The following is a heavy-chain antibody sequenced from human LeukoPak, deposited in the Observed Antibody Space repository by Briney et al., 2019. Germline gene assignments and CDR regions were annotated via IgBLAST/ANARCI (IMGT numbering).Heavy chain of an antibody. CDR1: VYTFTSYV. Sequence: GASVTVSCKASVYTFTSYVINWVRQATGQGLEWMGCMNPNSGNTGYAQKFQGRVTMTRNTSISTAYMELSSLISEDTAVYYCARVAYNDAFDIWGQGTMVTVSS. J-gene: IGHJ3*02. CDR3: ARVAYNDAFDI. V-gene: IGHV1-8*01. CDR2: MNPNSGNT. D-gene: IGHD5-24*01.